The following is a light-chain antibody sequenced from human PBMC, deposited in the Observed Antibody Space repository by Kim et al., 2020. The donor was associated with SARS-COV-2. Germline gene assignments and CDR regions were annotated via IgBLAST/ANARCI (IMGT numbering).Light chain of an antibody. CDR2: DVN. J-gene: IGLJ1*01. Sequence: QSALTQPASVSGSPGQSITISCTGSSSDVGAYNYVSWYQQHPGKAPKLMIFDVNQRPSGLSDRFSGSKSGNTASLTVSGLQAEDEADYYCTSYTSNRSYVFGSGTKLTVL. CDR3: TSYTSNRSYV. CDR1: SSDVGAYNY. V-gene: IGLV2-14*01.